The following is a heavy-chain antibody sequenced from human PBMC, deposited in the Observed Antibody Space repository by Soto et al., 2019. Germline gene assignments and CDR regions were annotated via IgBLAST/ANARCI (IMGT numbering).Heavy chain of an antibody. CDR2: INHSGST. CDR1: GGSFSGYY. J-gene: IGHJ1*01. CDR3: ARGLPLPDDQHSRGYYYQGSGGEDFQH. D-gene: IGHD3-22*01. V-gene: IGHV4-34*01. Sequence: SETLSLTCAVYGGSFSGYYWSWLRPPLGKGLEWIGEINHSGSTKYNPSLTIRVTLXVDTTXNQFALKLSSVTAADRAVYXCARGLPLPDDQHSRGYYYQGSGGEDFQHSTQGTAVTASS.